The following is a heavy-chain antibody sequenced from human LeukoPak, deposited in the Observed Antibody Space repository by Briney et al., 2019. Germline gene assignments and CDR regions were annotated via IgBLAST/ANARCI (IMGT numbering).Heavy chain of an antibody. J-gene: IGHJ4*02. V-gene: IGHV1-8*01. CDR2: MNPNSDNT. Sequence: ASVKVSCKASGYTFTSYDINWVRQATGQGLEWMGWMNPNSDNTGYAQKFQGRVTMTRNTSISTAYMELSSLRSEDTAVYYCAIDTPRLRGVIRYWGQGTLVTVSS. D-gene: IGHD3-10*01. CDR3: AIDTPRLRGVIRY. CDR1: GYTFTSYD.